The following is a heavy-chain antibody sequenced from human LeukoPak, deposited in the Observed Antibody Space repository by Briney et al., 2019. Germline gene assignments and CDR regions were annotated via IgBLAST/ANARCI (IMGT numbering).Heavy chain of an antibody. J-gene: IGHJ4*02. CDR3: ARAPFGAAAGSALDY. CDR2: IYYSGST. CDR1: GGSISSYY. D-gene: IGHD6-13*01. Sequence: PSETLSLTCTVSGGSISSYYWSWIRQPPGKGLEWIGYIYYSGSTNYNPSLKSRVTISVDTSKNQFSLKLSSVTAADTAVYYCARAPFGAAAGSALDYWGQGTLVTVSS. V-gene: IGHV4-59*01.